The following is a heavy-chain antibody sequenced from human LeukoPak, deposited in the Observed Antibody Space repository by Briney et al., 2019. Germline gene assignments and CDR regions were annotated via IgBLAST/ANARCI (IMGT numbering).Heavy chain of an antibody. J-gene: IGHJ4*02. Sequence: GGSLRLSCAASGFTFSSYAMHWVRQAPGKGLEWVAVISYDGSNKYYADSVKGRFTISRDNSKNTLYLQMNSLRAEDTAVYYCAREPDYGDYGCYFDYWGQGTLVTVSS. D-gene: IGHD4-17*01. CDR2: ISYDGSNK. CDR1: GFTFSSYA. V-gene: IGHV3-30-3*01. CDR3: AREPDYGDYGCYFDY.